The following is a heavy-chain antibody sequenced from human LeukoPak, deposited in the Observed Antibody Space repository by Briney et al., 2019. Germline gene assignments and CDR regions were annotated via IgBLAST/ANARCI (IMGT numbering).Heavy chain of an antibody. CDR1: GFTFSSYI. J-gene: IGHJ6*02. V-gene: IGHV3-21*01. Sequence: TGGSLRLSCAASGFTFSSYIMTWVRQAPGKGLEWVSSISSSSSYIYYADSVKGRFTISRDNAKNSLYLQMNSLRAEDTAVYYCVPFPGMDVWGQGTTVTVSS. CDR3: VPFPGMDV. CDR2: ISSSSSYI.